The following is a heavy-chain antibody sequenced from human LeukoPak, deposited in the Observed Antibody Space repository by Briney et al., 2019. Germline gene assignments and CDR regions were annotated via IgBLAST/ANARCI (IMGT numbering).Heavy chain of an antibody. V-gene: IGHV3-11*01. D-gene: IGHD4-11*01. CDR2: ISTSGSTM. CDR3: ARDGRLTTVTTY. J-gene: IGHJ4*02. Sequence: PGGSLRLSCAASGFTFSDYYMGWMRQAPGKGLEWASYISTSGSTMNYADSVKGRFTISRDNAENSMYLQMNSLRVEDTAVYYCARDGRLTTVTTYWGQGTLVTVSS. CDR1: GFTFSDYY.